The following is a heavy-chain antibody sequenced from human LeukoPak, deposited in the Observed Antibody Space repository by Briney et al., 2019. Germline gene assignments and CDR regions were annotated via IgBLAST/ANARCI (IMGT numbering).Heavy chain of an antibody. CDR3: SPRAQRGFDF. CDR2: IYHNGST. J-gene: IGHJ4*02. CDR1: GGSINNSRYY. Sequence: SETLSLTCAVSGGSINNSRYYWGWIRQPPGTGLEWIGSIYHNGSTYYNPSLKTRVAISVDTSKNQFSMKVYSVTAADTAMYYCSPRAQRGFDFWGQGIQVTVSS. V-gene: IGHV4-39*01.